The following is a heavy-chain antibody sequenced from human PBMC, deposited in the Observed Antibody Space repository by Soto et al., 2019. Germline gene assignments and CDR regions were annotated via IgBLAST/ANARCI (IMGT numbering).Heavy chain of an antibody. CDR3: ASGDSWDY. J-gene: IGHJ4*01. CDR2: IKGESSKK. V-gene: IGHV3-7*05. Sequence: EVKLVESGGGLVQPGGSLRLSCAASGFTFNDSWMGWVRQAPGKGLEWVANIKGESSKKYHLESVKGRFTISRDNAKNSVSLQMNSLRVEDTAVYYCASGDSWDYWGHGTLVSVSS. CDR1: GFTFNDSW.